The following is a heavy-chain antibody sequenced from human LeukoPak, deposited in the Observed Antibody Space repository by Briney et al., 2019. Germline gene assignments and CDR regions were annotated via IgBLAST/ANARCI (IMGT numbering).Heavy chain of an antibody. J-gene: IGHJ4*02. CDR3: AKRYDSSGYYSPVGY. D-gene: IGHD3-22*01. Sequence: GGSLRLSCAASGFTFSSYAMSWVRQAPGKGLEWVSAISGSGGSTYYADSVKGRFTISRDNSKNTLYLQMNSLRAEDTAVYYCAKRYDSSGYYSPVGYWGQGTLVTVSS. CDR2: ISGSGGST. CDR1: GFTFSSYA. V-gene: IGHV3-23*01.